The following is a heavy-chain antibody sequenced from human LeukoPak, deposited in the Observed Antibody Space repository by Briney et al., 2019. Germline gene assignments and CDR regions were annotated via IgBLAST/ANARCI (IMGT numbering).Heavy chain of an antibody. CDR3: AKSGIEAAGSLVYFDY. D-gene: IGHD6-13*01. CDR2: ISYDGSNK. CDR1: GFTFSNYV. Sequence: GGSLRLSCAASGFTFSNYVMHWVRQAPGKGLECVAIISYDGSNKYYTDSVKGRFTISRDNSKNTLYLQMNSLRAEDRAVYYCAKSGIEAAGSLVYFDYWGQGTLVTASS. V-gene: IGHV3-30*18. J-gene: IGHJ4*02.